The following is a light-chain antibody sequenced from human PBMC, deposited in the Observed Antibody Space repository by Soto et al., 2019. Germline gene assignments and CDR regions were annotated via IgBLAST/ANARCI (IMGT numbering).Light chain of an antibody. Sequence: QSALTQPASVSGAPGQSITISCTGTSSDIGSYNYISWYQQYPDKGPKLMIYGVTNRPSGVSNRFSGSKSGYTASLTISGLQAEDEADYYCCSYTTTTAYVFGTGTKVTVL. CDR2: GVT. V-gene: IGLV2-14*03. CDR3: CSYTTTTAYV. J-gene: IGLJ1*01. CDR1: SSDIGSYNY.